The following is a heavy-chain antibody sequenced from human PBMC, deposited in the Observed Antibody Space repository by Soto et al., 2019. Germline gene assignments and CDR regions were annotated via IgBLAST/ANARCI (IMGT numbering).Heavy chain of an antibody. V-gene: IGHV3-23*01. CDR2: ISGSGGST. CDR1: GFTFSSYA. CDR3: AKAVYYYDSSGYLNYFDY. D-gene: IGHD3-22*01. Sequence: GSLRLSCAASGFTFSSYAMSWVRQAPGKGLEWVSAISGSGGSTYYADSVKGRFAISGDNSKNTLYLQMNSLRAEDTAVYYCAKAVYYYDSSGYLNYFDYWGQGTLVTVSS. J-gene: IGHJ4*02.